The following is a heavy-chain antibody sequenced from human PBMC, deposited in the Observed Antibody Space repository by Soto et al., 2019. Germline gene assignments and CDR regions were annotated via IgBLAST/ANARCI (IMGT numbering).Heavy chain of an antibody. CDR2: IYYSGST. CDR3: ARAVGYDSSEDWFDP. CDR1: GGSISSGGYY. Sequence: QVQLQESGPGLVKLSQTLCLTCTVSGGSISSGGYYWSWIRQHPGKGLEWIGYIYYSGSTYYNPSLKSRVTISVDTSKNQFSLKLSSVTAADTAVYYCARAVGYDSSEDWFDPWGQGTLVTVSS. J-gene: IGHJ5*02. D-gene: IGHD3-22*01. V-gene: IGHV4-31*03.